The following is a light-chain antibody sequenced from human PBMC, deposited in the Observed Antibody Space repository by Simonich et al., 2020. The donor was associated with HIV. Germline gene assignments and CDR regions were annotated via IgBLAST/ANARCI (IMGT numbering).Light chain of an antibody. CDR2: EDT. V-gene: IGLV3-10*01. CDR3: YSTDSSANHRV. CDR1: ALSKKY. J-gene: IGLJ3*02. Sequence: SYELTQPPSVSVSPGQTARITCSGDALSKKYAFWYQQKSGQAPVLVLFEDTKRPSGIPERFSGSSSGTVATLTISGAQVEDEADYYCYSTDSSANHRVFGGGSKLTVL.